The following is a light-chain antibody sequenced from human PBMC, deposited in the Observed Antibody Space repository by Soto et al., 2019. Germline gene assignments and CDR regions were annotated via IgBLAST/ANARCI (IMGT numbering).Light chain of an antibody. V-gene: IGKV3-20*01. Sequence: EFVLTQSPGTLSLSPGDRATLSCRASQTVRNNYLAWYQQKPGQAPRLLIYDASSRATGIPDRFSGGGSGTDFTLTISRLEPEDFAVYYCQQFSSYPRTFGGGTKVDIK. J-gene: IGKJ4*01. CDR3: QQFSSYPRT. CDR2: DAS. CDR1: QTVRNNY.